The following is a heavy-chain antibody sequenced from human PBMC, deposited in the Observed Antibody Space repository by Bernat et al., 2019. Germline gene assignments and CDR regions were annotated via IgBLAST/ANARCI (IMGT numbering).Heavy chain of an antibody. D-gene: IGHD1-14*01. J-gene: IGHJ3*02. V-gene: IGHV3-9*01. CDR2: ISWNSGSI. CDR1: GFTFDDYA. CDR3: AKDLSGPGWEGILSAFDI. Sequence: EVQLVESGGGLVQPGRSLRLSCAASGFTFDDYAMHWVRQAPGKGLEWVSGISWNSGSIGYADSVKGRFTISRDNDKNSLYLKMNSLRAEDTALYYCAKDLSGPGWEGILSAFDIWGRGTMVTVSS.